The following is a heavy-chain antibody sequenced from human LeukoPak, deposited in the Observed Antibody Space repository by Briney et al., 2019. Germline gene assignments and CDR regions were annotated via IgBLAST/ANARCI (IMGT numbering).Heavy chain of an antibody. CDR3: ALDFYIMDNY. V-gene: IGHV3-23*01. CDR1: GFTFRSYD. Sequence: GGSLRLSCAASGFTFRSYDMTWVRQAPGKGLEWVSTIRGSGASTYYADSVKGRFTISRDNSKNTMYLQMNSLRAEDTAVYYCALDFYIMDNYWGQGTLVTVSS. CDR2: IRGSGAST. J-gene: IGHJ4*02. D-gene: IGHD2/OR15-2a*01.